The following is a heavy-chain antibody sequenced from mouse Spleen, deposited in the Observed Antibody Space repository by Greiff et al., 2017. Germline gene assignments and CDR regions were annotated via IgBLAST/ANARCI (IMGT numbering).Heavy chain of an antibody. Sequence: QVQLQQSGAELVRPGSSVKLSCKASGYTFTSYWMHWVKQRPIQGLEWIGNIDPSDSETHYNQKFKDKATLTVDKSSSTAYMQLSSLTSEDSAVYYCARDRDSSGYGGEFDYWGQGTTLTVSS. CDR1: GYTFTSYW. CDR3: ARDRDSSGYGGEFDY. CDR2: IDPSDSET. D-gene: IGHD3-2*02. J-gene: IGHJ2*01. V-gene: IGHV1-52*01.